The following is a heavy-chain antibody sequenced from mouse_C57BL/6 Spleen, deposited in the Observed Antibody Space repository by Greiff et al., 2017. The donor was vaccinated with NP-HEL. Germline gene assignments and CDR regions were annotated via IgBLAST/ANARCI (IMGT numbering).Heavy chain of an antibody. CDR1: GFTFSDYG. J-gene: IGHJ1*03. V-gene: IGHV5-17*01. Sequence: EVKLVESGGGLVKPGGSLKLSCAASGFTFSDYGMHWVRQAPEKGLEWVAYISSGSSTIYYADTVKGRFTISRDNAKNTLFLQMTSLRSEDTAMYYCARRPGDWYFDVWGTGTTVTVSS. CDR2: ISSGSSTI. CDR3: ARRPGDWYFDV.